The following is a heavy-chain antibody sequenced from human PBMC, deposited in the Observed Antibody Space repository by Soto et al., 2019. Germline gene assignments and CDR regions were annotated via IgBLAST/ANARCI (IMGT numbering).Heavy chain of an antibody. V-gene: IGHV3-30*18. CDR1: GFTFSSYG. D-gene: IGHD3-10*01. J-gene: IGHJ6*02. CDR3: AKSRGSGNNGMDV. CDR2: ISYDGSDK. Sequence: QVQLVESGGGVVQPGRSLRLSCAASGFTFSSYGMHWVRQAPGRGLEWVAVISYDGSDKSYAGSVKGRFTISRDNSTNTLYLQMNSLRVEDTAVYYCAKSRGSGNNGMDVWGQGTTVTVSS.